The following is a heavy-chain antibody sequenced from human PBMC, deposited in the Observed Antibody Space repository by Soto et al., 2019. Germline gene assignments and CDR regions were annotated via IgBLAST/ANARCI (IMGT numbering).Heavy chain of an antibody. CDR1: GGSFSGYY. CDR2: INHSGST. Sequence: QVQLQQWGAGLLKPSETLSLTCAVYGGSFSGYYWSWIRQPPGKGLEWIGEINHSGSTNYNPSLKSRVTISVDTSKNQFSLKRSSVTAADTAGYYCASDYGGIWGQGTLVTVSS. J-gene: IGHJ4*02. CDR3: ASDYGGI. D-gene: IGHD4-17*01. V-gene: IGHV4-34*01.